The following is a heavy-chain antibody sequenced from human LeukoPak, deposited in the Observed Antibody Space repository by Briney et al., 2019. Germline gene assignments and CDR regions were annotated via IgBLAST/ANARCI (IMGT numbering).Heavy chain of an antibody. CDR2: IYYSGST. CDR1: GGSISSYY. CDR3: ARGAYGDPTSFDY. V-gene: IGHV4-59*01. D-gene: IGHD4-17*01. J-gene: IGHJ4*02. Sequence: SETLSLTCTVSGGSISSYYWSWIRQPPGKGLEWIGYIYYSGSTNYNPSLKSRVTISVDTSKDQFSLKLSSVTAADTAVYYCARGAYGDPTSFDYWGQGTLVTVSS.